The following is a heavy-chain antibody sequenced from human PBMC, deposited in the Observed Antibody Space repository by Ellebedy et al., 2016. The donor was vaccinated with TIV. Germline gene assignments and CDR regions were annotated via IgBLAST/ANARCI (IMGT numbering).Heavy chain of an antibody. V-gene: IGHV3-7*01. Sequence: GESLKISXAASGFTFSSYWMSWVRQAPGKGLKWVANIKQDGSEKYYVDSVKGRFTISRDNSKNSLYLQMNSLRAEDTAVYYCARGYYYDSRGFDYWGQGTLVTVSS. CDR3: ARGYYYDSRGFDY. J-gene: IGHJ4*02. CDR1: GFTFSSYW. D-gene: IGHD3-22*01. CDR2: IKQDGSEK.